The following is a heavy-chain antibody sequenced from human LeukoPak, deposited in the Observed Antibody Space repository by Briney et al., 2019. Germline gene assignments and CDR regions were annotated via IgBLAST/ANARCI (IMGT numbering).Heavy chain of an antibody. CDR3: ARAFYCSSTSCYTDYYYYMDV. Sequence: PSETLSLTCAVYGGSFSGYYWSWIRQPPGKGLGWIGEINHSGSTNYNPSLKSRVTKSVDTSKNQFSLKLSSVTAADTAVYYCARAFYCSSTSCYTDYYYYMDVWGKGTTVTVSS. CDR1: GGSFSGYY. D-gene: IGHD2-2*02. CDR2: INHSGST. J-gene: IGHJ6*03. V-gene: IGHV4-34*01.